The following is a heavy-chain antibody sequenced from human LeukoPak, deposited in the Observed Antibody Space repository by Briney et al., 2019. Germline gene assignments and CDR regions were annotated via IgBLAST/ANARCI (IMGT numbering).Heavy chain of an antibody. CDR2: IYYSGST. D-gene: IGHD1-14*01. Sequence: SETLSLTCTVSGGSISSYYWSWIRQPPGKGLEWIGYIYYSGSTYYNPSLKSRVTISVDTSKNQFSLKLSSVTAADTAVYYCARPRSYYYMDVWGKGTTVTVSS. CDR1: GGSISSYY. CDR3: ARPRSYYYMDV. V-gene: IGHV4-59*08. J-gene: IGHJ6*03.